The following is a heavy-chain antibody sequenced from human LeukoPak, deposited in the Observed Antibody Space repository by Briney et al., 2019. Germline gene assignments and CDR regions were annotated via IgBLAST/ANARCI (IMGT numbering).Heavy chain of an antibody. CDR2: ISSSSYI. CDR1: GFTFSSYS. V-gene: IGHV3-21*01. CDR3: ARGAVVVPAASRADY. Sequence: GGSLRLSCAASGFTFSSYSMNWVRQAPGKGLEWVSSISSSSYIYYADSVKGRFTTSRDNAKNSLYLQMNSLRAEDTAVYYCARGAVVVPAASRADYWGQGTLVTVSS. J-gene: IGHJ4*02. D-gene: IGHD2-2*01.